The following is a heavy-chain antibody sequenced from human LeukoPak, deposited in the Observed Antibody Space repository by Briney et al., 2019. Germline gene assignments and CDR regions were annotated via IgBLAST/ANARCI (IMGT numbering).Heavy chain of an antibody. CDR3: ARDQWGEQQLSLPDWFDP. CDR1: GYSISSGYY. D-gene: IGHD6-13*01. CDR2: IYHSGST. J-gene: IGHJ5*02. Sequence: PSETLSLTCTVSGYSISSGYYWGWIRQPPGKGLEWIGSIYHSGSTYYNPFLKSRVTISVDTSKNQFSLKLSSVTAADTAVYYCARDQWGEQQLSLPDWFDPWGQGTLVTVSS. V-gene: IGHV4-38-2*02.